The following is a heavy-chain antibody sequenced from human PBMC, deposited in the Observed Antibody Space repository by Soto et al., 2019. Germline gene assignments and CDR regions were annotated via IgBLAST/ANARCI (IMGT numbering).Heavy chain of an antibody. D-gene: IGHD2-15*01. CDR2: ISRSSNTI. V-gene: IGHV3-48*01. Sequence: EAQLVESGGDLVQPGGSLRLSCAASGFSFSSYSMNWFRQAPGKGLEWVSYISRSSNTINYADSVKGRFTISRDNAKNSLFVQMNSLRAEDTAVYYCARDREYCSGDKCYETGSAYWGQGTLVSVSS. CDR3: ARDREYCSGDKCYETGSAY. CDR1: GFSFSSYS. J-gene: IGHJ4*02.